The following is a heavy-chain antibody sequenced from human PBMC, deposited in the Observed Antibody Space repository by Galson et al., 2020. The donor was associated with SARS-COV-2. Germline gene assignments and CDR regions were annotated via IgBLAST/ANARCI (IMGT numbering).Heavy chain of an antibody. CDR2: INANGRYK. CDR1: GFTFSDHS. CDR3: AADIQGYNGGRAP. V-gene: IGHV3-21*04. Sequence: SCVTSGFTFSDHSMNWVRQIPGKGLEWLSSINANGRYKFYADSVKGRFSISRDNARNILSLQMDNLRADDSGIYYCAADIQGYNGGRAPWGVGTQVTCSS. D-gene: IGHD2-2*02. J-gene: IGHJ4*02.